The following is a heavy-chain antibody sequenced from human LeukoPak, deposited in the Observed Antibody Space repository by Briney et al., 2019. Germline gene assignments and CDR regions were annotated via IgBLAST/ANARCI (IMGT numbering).Heavy chain of an antibody. CDR3: SRDFSGASRIDY. CDR2: ISNDAYSK. J-gene: IGHJ4*02. Sequence: GGSLRLSCAASGFTFRTYAMHWVRQAPGKGLEWVAVISNDAYSKYYADSVKGRFTISRDNSKNTLYLEMNSLRAEDTAVYYCSRDFSGASRIDYWGQGTLATVSS. D-gene: IGHD4/OR15-4a*01. CDR1: GFTFRTYA. V-gene: IGHV3-30-3*01.